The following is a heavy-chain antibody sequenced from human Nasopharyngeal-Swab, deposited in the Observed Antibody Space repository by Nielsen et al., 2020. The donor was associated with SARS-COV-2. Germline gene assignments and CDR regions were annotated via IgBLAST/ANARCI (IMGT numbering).Heavy chain of an antibody. V-gene: IGHV3-7*01. CDR2: IKQDGSEK. Sequence: GESLKISCAASGFTFSSYWMSWVRQAPGEGLEWVANIKQDGSEKYYVDSVKGRFTISRDNAKNSLYLQMNSLRAEDTAVYYCAREEGVGSSDNYYYYGMDVWGQGTTVTVSS. CDR1: GFTFSSYW. CDR3: AREEGVGSSDNYYYYGMDV. J-gene: IGHJ6*02. D-gene: IGHD2-2*01.